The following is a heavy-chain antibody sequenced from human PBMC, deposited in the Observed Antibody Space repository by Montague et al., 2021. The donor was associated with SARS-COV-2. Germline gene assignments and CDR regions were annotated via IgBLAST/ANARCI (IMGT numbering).Heavy chain of an antibody. CDR3: AKDSGSSMDYYYGMDV. CDR1: GFTFSSYA. Sequence: SLRLSCAASGFTFSSYAMSWVRQAPGKGLEWVSAISGSCGSTYYADSGKGRFTISRDNSKNTLYLQMNSLRAEDTAVYSCAKDSGSSMDYYYGMDVWGQGTTVTVSS. J-gene: IGHJ6*02. V-gene: IGHV3-23*01. CDR2: ISGSCGST. D-gene: IGHD1-26*01.